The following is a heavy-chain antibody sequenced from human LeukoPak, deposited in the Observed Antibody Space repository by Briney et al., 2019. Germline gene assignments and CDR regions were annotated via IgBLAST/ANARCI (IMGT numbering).Heavy chain of an antibody. CDR1: GFTFSSYG. Sequence: GGSLRLSCAASGFTFSSYGMSWVRQAPGKGLEWVSAISGSGGSTYYADSVKGRFTISRDNSKNTLYLQMNSLRAEDTAVYYCAKDHYDSSGYFDYWGQGTLVTVSS. CDR3: AKDHYDSSGYFDY. CDR2: ISGSGGST. D-gene: IGHD3-22*01. V-gene: IGHV3-23*01. J-gene: IGHJ4*02.